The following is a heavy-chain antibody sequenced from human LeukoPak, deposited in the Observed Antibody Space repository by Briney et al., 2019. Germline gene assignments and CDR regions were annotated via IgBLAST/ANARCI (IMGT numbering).Heavy chain of an antibody. CDR2: MDPSGSQK. CDR1: GFTFNRSW. CDR3: AIWTSVNY. D-gene: IGHD1-1*01. V-gene: IGHV3-7*01. Sequence: PGGSLRLSCAASGFTFNRSWMNWVRQAPGKGLEWVANMDPSGSQKRYVDSVKGRFIISKDNPGASLYLDMYNLRAEDTAIYYCAIWTSVNYRGQGTLVTVSS. J-gene: IGHJ4*02.